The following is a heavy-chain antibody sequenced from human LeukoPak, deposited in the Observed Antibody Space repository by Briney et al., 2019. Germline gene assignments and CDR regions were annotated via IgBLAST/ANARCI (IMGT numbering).Heavy chain of an antibody. J-gene: IGHJ4*02. CDR1: GFTFSSYW. CDR3: AREGRVSGYDFDC. V-gene: IGHV3-74*03. CDR2: INSDGGSI. D-gene: IGHD5-12*01. Sequence: GGSLRLSCAASGFTFSSYWMHWVRQAPGKGLVWVSRINSDGGSITYADSVKGRSTISRDNAKNTLYLQMNSLRVENTAVYYCAREGRVSGYDFDCWGQGTLVTVSS.